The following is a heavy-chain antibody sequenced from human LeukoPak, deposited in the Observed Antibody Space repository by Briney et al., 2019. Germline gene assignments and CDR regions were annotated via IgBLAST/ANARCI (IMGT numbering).Heavy chain of an antibody. CDR1: GYTFTSYG. V-gene: IGHV1-18*01. J-gene: IGHJ6*03. Sequence: ASVKVSCKASGYTFTSYGISWVRQAPGQGLEWMGWISAYNGNTNYAQKLQGRVTMTTDTSTSTVYMELSSLRSEDTAVYYCARVTSHVGYMDVWGKGTTVTISS. D-gene: IGHD3-10*02. CDR3: ARVTSHVGYMDV. CDR2: ISAYNGNT.